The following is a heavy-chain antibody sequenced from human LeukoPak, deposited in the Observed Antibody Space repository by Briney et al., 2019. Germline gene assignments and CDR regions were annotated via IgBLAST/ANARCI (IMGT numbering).Heavy chain of an antibody. V-gene: IGHV3-48*03. Sequence: GGSLRLSCAASGFTFSSYEMNWVRQAPGKGLEWVSYISSSGSTIYYADSVKGRFTISRDNAKNSLYLQMNSLRAEDTAVYYCARVRGGSFSAFDIWGQGTMVTVSS. CDR2: ISSSGSTI. J-gene: IGHJ3*02. D-gene: IGHD2-15*01. CDR1: GFTFSSYE. CDR3: ARVRGGSFSAFDI.